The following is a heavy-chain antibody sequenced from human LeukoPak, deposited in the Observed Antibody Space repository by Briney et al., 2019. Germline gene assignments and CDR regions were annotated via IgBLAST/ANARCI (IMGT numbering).Heavy chain of an antibody. V-gene: IGHV3-23*01. Sequence: GGSLRLSCAASGFTFSNYAMSWVRQAPGKGLEWVSGINIRGGNIYYAASVKGRFTISRDNSKNTLYIQMSSLRPEDTAIYYCAKQAHFDSCGPGAFDVWGQGTMVTVS. CDR2: INIRGGNI. J-gene: IGHJ3*01. D-gene: IGHD3-22*01. CDR3: AKQAHFDSCGPGAFDV. CDR1: GFTFSNYA.